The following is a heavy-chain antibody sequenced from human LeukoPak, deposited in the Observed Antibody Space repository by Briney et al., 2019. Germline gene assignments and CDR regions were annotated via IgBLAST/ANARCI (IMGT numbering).Heavy chain of an antibody. CDR3: ARGVYCSSISCQGGNWFDP. V-gene: IGHV4-61*02. Sequence: PSQTLSLTCTVSGGSISSGTYYWRWIRQPAGKGLEWIGRIYTSGSTNYNPSLKSRVTISIDTSKNQFSLKLSSVTAADTAVYYCARGVYCSSISCQGGNWFDPWGQGALVTVSS. CDR2: IYTSGST. D-gene: IGHD2-2*01. J-gene: IGHJ5*02. CDR1: GGSISSGTYY.